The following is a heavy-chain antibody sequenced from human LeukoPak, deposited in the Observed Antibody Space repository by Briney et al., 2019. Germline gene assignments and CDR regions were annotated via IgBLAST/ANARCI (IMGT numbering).Heavy chain of an antibody. Sequence: PGGSLRLSCVTSGFTFTNHWMSWVRQAAGKGLELVANIKQDGSEKYYVDSVQGRFTISRDNAKNSLYLQMNSLRVEDTAVYYCARRIVGPSSGGDYWGQGTPVTVSS. CDR3: ARRIVGPSSGGDY. CDR1: GFTFTNHW. V-gene: IGHV3-7*01. D-gene: IGHD1-26*01. J-gene: IGHJ4*02. CDR2: IKQDGSEK.